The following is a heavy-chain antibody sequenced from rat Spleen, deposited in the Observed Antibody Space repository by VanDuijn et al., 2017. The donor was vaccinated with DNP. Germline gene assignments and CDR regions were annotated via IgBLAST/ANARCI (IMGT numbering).Heavy chain of an antibody. Sequence: EVQLVESGGGLVQPGRSLKLSCAASGFTFRDYNMAWVRQAPKKGLEWVATITNSGGSTYYRDSVKGRFTISRDNAKSTLYLQMDSLRSEDTATYYCTQGNNYALDAWGQGTSVTVSA. D-gene: IGHD3-1*01. V-gene: IGHV5-7*01. CDR1: GFTFRDYN. CDR2: ITNSGGST. J-gene: IGHJ4*01. CDR3: TQGNNYALDA.